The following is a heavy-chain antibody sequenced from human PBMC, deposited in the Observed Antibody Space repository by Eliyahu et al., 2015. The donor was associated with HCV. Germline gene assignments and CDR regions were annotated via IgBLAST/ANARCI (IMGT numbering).Heavy chain of an antibody. CDR2: IWYDGSNK. D-gene: IGHD3-22*01. Sequence: QVQLVESGGGVVQPGRSLRLSCAASGFXFSXYGMHWVRQAPGKGLEWVAVIWYDGSNKYYADSVKGRFTISRDNSKNTLYLQMNSLRAEDTAVYYCARGGHYDSSGYHDAFDIWGQGTMVTVSS. J-gene: IGHJ3*02. CDR3: ARGGHYDSSGYHDAFDI. CDR1: GFXFSXYG. V-gene: IGHV3-33*01.